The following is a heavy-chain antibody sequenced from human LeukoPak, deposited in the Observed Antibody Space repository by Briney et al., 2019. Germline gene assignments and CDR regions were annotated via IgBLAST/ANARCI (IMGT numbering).Heavy chain of an antibody. V-gene: IGHV1-8*01. J-gene: IGHJ3*02. D-gene: IGHD3-22*01. CDR1: GYTFTSFD. Sequence: GASVKVSCKASGYTFTSFDINWVRQATGQGLEWMGWMNPNSGNTGYAQKFQGRVTMTRNTSISTAYMELSRLRSDDTAVYYCARGGYYDNDAFDIWGPGTMVTVSS. CDR2: MNPNSGNT. CDR3: ARGGYYDNDAFDI.